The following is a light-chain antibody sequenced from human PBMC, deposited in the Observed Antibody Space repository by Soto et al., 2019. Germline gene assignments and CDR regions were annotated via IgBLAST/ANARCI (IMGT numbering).Light chain of an antibody. CDR2: EVS. Sequence: QSVLAQPASVSRSPGPSIPITSTGTSSDIGAYDYVSWYQQFPGKPPKLIIYEVSHRPSGVSDRFSGSKSVNTATLTISRLQAEDEADYYCSSYSSSSTRVFGTGTKVTVL. J-gene: IGLJ1*01. CDR3: SSYSSSSTRV. CDR1: SSDIGAYDY. V-gene: IGLV2-14*03.